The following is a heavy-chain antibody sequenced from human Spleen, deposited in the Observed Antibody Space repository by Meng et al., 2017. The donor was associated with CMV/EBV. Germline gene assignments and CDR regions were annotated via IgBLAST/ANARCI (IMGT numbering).Heavy chain of an antibody. CDR1: GFTLSNSA. CDR3: AKDGWLRTTITSDY. D-gene: IGHD2-15*01. V-gene: IGHV3-23*01. Sequence: ASGFTLSNSAMSWVRQAAGKGPEWVSGISGVGTSAFYTDSVKGRFTIYRDNSKNTLYLEMNSLRAEDTALYYCAKDGWLRTTITSDYRGRGTLVTVSS. J-gene: IGHJ4*02. CDR2: ISGVGTSA.